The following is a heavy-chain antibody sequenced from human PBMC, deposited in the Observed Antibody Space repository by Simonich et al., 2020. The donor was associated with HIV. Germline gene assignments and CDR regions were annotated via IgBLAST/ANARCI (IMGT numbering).Heavy chain of an antibody. CDR1: GFTVSRNY. CDR3: ARVRRVVLYRNQYYYYMDV. D-gene: IGHD3-3*01. CDR2: IFSNGER. Sequence: ESGGGLVQPGGSLRLSCAASGFTVSRNYRSWIRQPQGKAREWRAHIFSNGERYNSTSLKNRLTISKDTSKSQVFLTMTNMDPVDTATYYCARVRRVVLYRNQYYYYMDVWGKGTTVTVSS. V-gene: IGHV2-26*01. J-gene: IGHJ6*03.